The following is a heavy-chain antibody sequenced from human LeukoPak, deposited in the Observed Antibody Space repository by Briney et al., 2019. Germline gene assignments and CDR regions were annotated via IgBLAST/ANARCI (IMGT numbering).Heavy chain of an antibody. Sequence: GGSLRLSCAASGFTFSSYAMYWVRQAPGKGLEWVAFIRYDGSNKHYADSVKGRFTISRDNSKNTLYLHVNSLRPEDTAEYYCVKGGAVSSKSIIMVRGTRRYYYNMDVWGKGTTVTISS. CDR1: GFTFSSYA. J-gene: IGHJ6*03. CDR3: VKGGAVSSKSIIMVRGTRRYYYNMDV. CDR2: IRYDGSNK. V-gene: IGHV3-30*02. D-gene: IGHD3-10*01.